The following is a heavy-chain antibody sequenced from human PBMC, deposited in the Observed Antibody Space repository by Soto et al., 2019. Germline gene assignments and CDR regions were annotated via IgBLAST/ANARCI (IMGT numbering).Heavy chain of an antibody. CDR1: VYTLTDLS. CDR3: AIRYYGMDV. Sequence: ASVKVSCKVSVYTLTDLSMHWVRQDHGKGLEWMGGFDPEDGETIYAQKFQGRVTMTRNTSIGTAYMELSSRRSEDTAVYYCAIRYYGMDVWGQGTTVTVSS. J-gene: IGHJ6*02. CDR2: FDPEDGET. V-gene: IGHV1-24*01.